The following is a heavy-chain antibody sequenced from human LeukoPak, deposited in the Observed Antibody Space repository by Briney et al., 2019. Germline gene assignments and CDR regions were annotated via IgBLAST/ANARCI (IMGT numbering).Heavy chain of an antibody. CDR3: ARSGYDFWSGYQHGYYYYMDV. V-gene: IGHV3-20*04. Sequence: PSETLSLTCTVSGGSISSGGYYWSWVRQAPGKGLEWVSCINWNGGSTGYADSVKGRFTISRDNAKNSLYLQMNSLRAEDTALYYCARSGYDFWSGYQHGYYYYMDVWGKGTTVTVSS. CDR1: GGSISSGGYY. J-gene: IGHJ6*03. D-gene: IGHD3-3*01. CDR2: INWNGGST.